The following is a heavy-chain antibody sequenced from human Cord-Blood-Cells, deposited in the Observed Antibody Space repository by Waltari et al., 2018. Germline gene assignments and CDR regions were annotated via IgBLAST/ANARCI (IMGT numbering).Heavy chain of an antibody. CDR2: IYYSGST. CDR1: GGSISSSSYY. D-gene: IGHD3-10*01. V-gene: IGHV4-39*01. Sequence: QLQLQESGPGLVKPSETLSLTCTVSGGSISSSSYYWGWIRQPPGKGLEWIGSIYYSGSTYYNPALKSRVTRSVDTSKNQFSRKLSSVTAADTAVYYCARQVWYGSGSYYNWFDPWGQGTLVTVSS. J-gene: IGHJ5*02. CDR3: ARQVWYGSGSYYNWFDP.